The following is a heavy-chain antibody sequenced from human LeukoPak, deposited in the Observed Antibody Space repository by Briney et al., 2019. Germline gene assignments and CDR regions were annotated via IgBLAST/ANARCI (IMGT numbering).Heavy chain of an antibody. D-gene: IGHD4-17*01. CDR3: ARSTVTTDWFDP. Sequence: GASVKVSCKASGYTFSAYYMHWVRQAPGQGLEWMGIINPSGGSTSYAQKFQGRVTMTRDMSTSTVYMELSSLRSEDTAVYYRARSTVTTDWFDPWGQGTLVTVSS. V-gene: IGHV1-46*01. J-gene: IGHJ5*02. CDR1: GYTFSAYY. CDR2: INPSGGST.